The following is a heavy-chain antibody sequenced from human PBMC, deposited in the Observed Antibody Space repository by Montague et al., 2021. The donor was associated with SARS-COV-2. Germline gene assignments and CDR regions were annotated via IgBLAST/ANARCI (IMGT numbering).Heavy chain of an antibody. CDR2: INHRGTS. V-gene: IGHV4-34*01. D-gene: IGHD3-22*01. J-gene: IGHJ4*02. Sequence: SETLSLTCAVYGGSFSDYYWSWIRQPPGKRLEWIGEINHRGTSKYNPSLKSRVSISLDTSKNQFSLYLSSVTAADTAVYYCARGRQHFNMIVVVMTGGKYYFDYWGQGTLVTASS. CDR3: ARGRQHFNMIVVVMTGGKYYFDY. CDR1: GGSFSDYY.